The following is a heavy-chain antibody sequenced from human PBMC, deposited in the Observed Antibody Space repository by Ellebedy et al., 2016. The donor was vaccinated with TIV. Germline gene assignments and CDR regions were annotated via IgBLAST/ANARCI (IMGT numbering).Heavy chain of an antibody. CDR3: AKAGGDYWYFDA. CDR2: ITATGADT. Sequence: PGGSLRLSCAASGFMFSSYVINWVRQAPGKGLEWVSSITATGADTYYAGSVTGRFTMSRDNSKNTLYLQMDSLRADDTAVYYCAKAGGDYWYFDAWGQGTLVTVSS. D-gene: IGHD4-17*01. V-gene: IGHV3-23*01. J-gene: IGHJ4*02. CDR1: GFMFSSYV.